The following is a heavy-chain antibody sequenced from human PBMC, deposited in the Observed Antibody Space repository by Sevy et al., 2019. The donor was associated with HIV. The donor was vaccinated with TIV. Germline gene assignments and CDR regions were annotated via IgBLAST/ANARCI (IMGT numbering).Heavy chain of an antibody. V-gene: IGHV3-9*01. Sequence: GGSLRLSCAVSGFTFADYAMHWVRQAPGKGLEWVSGISWNSVKIGYVDSVKGRFTFSRDTAENSLYLQMNSLRPEDTPMYYCAKGSCYESRGFFNARHYFDFWGQGTQVTVSS. CDR3: AKGSCYESRGFFNARHYFDF. CDR1: GFTFADYA. CDR2: ISWNSVKI. D-gene: IGHD3-22*01. J-gene: IGHJ4*02.